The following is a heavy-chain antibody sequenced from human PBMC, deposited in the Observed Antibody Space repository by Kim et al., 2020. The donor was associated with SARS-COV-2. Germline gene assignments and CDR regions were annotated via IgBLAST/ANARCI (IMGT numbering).Heavy chain of an antibody. Sequence: GGSLRLSCFTSGFTFGHYSMNWVRQAPRKGLEWLSVISTSSSYIYYADSLKGRFTISRDNVKNSVYLEMNGLRAEDTGVYYCARVFSPPWSASLRGSGMDVWGQGTTVIVS. CDR1: GFTFGHYS. CDR2: ISTSSSYI. D-gene: IGHD3-3*01. J-gene: IGHJ6*02. V-gene: IGHV3-21*06. CDR3: ARVFSPPWSASLRGSGMDV.